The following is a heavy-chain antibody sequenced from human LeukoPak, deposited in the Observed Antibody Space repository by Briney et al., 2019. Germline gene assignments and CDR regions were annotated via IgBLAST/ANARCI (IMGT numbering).Heavy chain of an antibody. CDR2: INHSGST. V-gene: IGHV4-34*01. CDR1: GGSFSGYY. CDR3: ARGRGSGDY. D-gene: IGHD2-15*01. J-gene: IGHJ4*02. Sequence: PPETLSLTCAVYGGSFSGYYWSWIRQPPGKGLEWIGEINHSGSTNYNPSLKSRVTISVDTSKNQFSLKLSSVTAADTAVYYCARGRGSGDYWGQGTLVTVSS.